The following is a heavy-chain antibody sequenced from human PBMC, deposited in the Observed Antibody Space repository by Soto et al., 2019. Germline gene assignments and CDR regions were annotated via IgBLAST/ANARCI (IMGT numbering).Heavy chain of an antibody. V-gene: IGHV3-33*01. Sequence: GGSLRLSCAASGFTFSSYGMHWVRQAPGKGLEWVAVIRYDGSNKYYADSVKGRFTISRDNSKNTLYLQMNSLRAEDTAVYYCARDGYCSSTSCYDNPYYYYGMDVWGQGTTVTVSS. CDR1: GFTFSSYG. J-gene: IGHJ6*02. CDR3: ARDGYCSSTSCYDNPYYYYGMDV. D-gene: IGHD2-2*03. CDR2: IRYDGSNK.